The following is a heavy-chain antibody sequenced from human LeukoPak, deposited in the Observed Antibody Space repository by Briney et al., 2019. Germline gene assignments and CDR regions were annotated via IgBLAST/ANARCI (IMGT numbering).Heavy chain of an antibody. CDR2: INPSSGGT. D-gene: IGHD6-13*01. Sequence: ASVKVSCKASGYTFTGYYMHWVRQAPGQGIEWMGWINPSSGGTNYAQKFQGRVTMTRDTSISTAYMELSRLRSDDTAVYYCARARYSRGYYFDYWGQGTLVTVSS. J-gene: IGHJ4*02. CDR3: ARARYSRGYYFDY. CDR1: GYTFTGYY. V-gene: IGHV1-2*02.